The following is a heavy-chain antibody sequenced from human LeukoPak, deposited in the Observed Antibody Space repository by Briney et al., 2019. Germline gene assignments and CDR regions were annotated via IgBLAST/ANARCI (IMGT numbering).Heavy chain of an antibody. CDR2: IYYSGST. CDR1: GGSISSSSYY. Sequence: SETLSLTCTVSGGSISSSSYYWGWIRQPPGKGLEWIGSIYYSGSTYYNPSLKSRVTISVDTSKNQFSLKLSSVTAADTAVYYCARADIYCSGGSCYSLYLDYWGQGTLVTVSS. V-gene: IGHV4-39*01. D-gene: IGHD2-15*01. J-gene: IGHJ4*02. CDR3: ARADIYCSGGSCYSLYLDY.